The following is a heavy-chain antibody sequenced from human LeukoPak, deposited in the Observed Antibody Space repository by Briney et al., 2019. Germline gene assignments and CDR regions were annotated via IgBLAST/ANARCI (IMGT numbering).Heavy chain of an antibody. D-gene: IGHD4-17*01. CDR1: GFTFSSYG. CDR3: ARDPHYGEGDY. J-gene: IGHJ4*02. Sequence: GRSLRLSCAASGFTFSSYGMHWVRQAPGKGLEWVAVISYDGSNKYYADSVKGRFTISRDNSKNTLYLQMNSLRAEDTAVYYCARDPHYGEGDYWGQGTLVTVSS. V-gene: IGHV3-30*03. CDR2: ISYDGSNK.